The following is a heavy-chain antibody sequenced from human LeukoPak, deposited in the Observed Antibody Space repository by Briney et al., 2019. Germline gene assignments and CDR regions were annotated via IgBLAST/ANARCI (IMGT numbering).Heavy chain of an antibody. CDR2: IYYSGST. CDR3: SRTRYDYWSDPYYYYGMDV. CDR1: GFTFSSYW. V-gene: IGHV4-39*01. Sequence: GSLRLSCAASGFTFSSYWMNWVRQPPGKGLEWVGSIYYSGSTYYNPSLKSRVTISVDTSKNQFSLKLSSVTAADTAVYYCSRTRYDYWSDPYYYYGMDVWGQGTTVTVSS. J-gene: IGHJ6*02. D-gene: IGHD3/OR15-3a*01.